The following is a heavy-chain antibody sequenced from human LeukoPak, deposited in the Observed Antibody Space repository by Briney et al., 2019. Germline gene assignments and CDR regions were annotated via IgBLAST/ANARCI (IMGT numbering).Heavy chain of an antibody. CDR2: ISYDGSNK. D-gene: IGHD5-12*01. CDR3: AKGGSIVATILGDYFEY. V-gene: IGHV3-30*18. J-gene: IGHJ4*02. CDR1: GFTFSRHG. Sequence: GGSLRLSCAASGFTFSRHGMHWVRQAPGKGLEWVAVISYDGSNKYYADSVKGRFTISRDNSKNTLYLQMNSLRAEDTAVYYCAKGGSIVATILGDYFEYWGQGTLVTVSS.